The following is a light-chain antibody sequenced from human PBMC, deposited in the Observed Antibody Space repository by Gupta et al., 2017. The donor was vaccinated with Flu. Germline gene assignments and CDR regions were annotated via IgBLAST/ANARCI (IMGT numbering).Light chain of an antibody. CDR1: NILIKS. J-gene: IGLJ3*02. V-gene: IGLV3-21*02. CDR2: DDT. CDR3: QVWDSSGDHPVVV. Sequence: SLFTQTPPVSVAPGQTARITCGGSNILIKSVHWYQQKPGQAPLLVVYDDTARPSGIPERFSGSHSTNTATLSVSRVEVGDEADYYCQVWDSSGDHPVVVFGGGTRLAVL.